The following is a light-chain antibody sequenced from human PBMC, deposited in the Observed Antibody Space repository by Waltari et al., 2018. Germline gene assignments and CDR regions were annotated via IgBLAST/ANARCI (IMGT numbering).Light chain of an antibody. J-gene: IGLJ1*01. CDR1: SSAVGSDYNY. V-gene: IGLV2-8*01. Sequence: QSALTQPPSASGSPGQSLTISCTGTSSAVGSDYNYVSWYQQHPGKAPKLIIHEVSKRPSGVPDRFSGSKSGNTASLTVSGLQAEDEADYYCSSYAGSNTDVFGTGTRVTV. CDR3: SSYAGSNTDV. CDR2: EVS.